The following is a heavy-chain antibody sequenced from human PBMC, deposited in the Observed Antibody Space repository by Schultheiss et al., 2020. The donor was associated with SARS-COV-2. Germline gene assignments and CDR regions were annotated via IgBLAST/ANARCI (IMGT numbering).Heavy chain of an antibody. CDR1: GVSISTSSYN. J-gene: IGHJ5*02. Sequence: ESLKISCTVSGVSISTSSYNWGWIRQPPGKGLEWIGSIYYSGSTYYNPSLKSRVTISVDTSKNQFSLKLSSVTAADTAVYYCARHGQQLVRVFDPWGQGTLVTVSS. CDR3: ARHGQQLVRVFDP. D-gene: IGHD6-13*01. V-gene: IGHV4-39*01. CDR2: IYYSGST.